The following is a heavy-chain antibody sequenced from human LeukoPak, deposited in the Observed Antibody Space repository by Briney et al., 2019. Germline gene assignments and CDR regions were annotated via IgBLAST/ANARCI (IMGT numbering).Heavy chain of an antibody. V-gene: IGHV3-7*01. CDR2: IKQDGSEK. Sequence: GGSLRLSCAASGFTFSSYWMSWVRQAPGKGLEWVANIKQDGSEKYYVDSVKGRFTISRDNAKNSLYLQMNSLRAEDTAVYYCAKATDYGDWYYFDYWGQGTLVTVSS. CDR1: GFTFSSYW. D-gene: IGHD4-17*01. CDR3: AKATDYGDWYYFDY. J-gene: IGHJ4*02.